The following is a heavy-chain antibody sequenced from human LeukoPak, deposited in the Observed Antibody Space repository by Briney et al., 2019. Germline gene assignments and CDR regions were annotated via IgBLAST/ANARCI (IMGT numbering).Heavy chain of an antibody. Sequence: GGSLRLSCAASGFTFSSYGMHWVRQAPGKGLEWVAVIWYDRSNKYYADSVKGRFTISRDNSKNTLYLQMNSLRAEDTAVYYCAKENSYPYYYMDVWGKGTTVTVSS. J-gene: IGHJ6*03. D-gene: IGHD5-18*01. CDR3: AKENSYPYYYMDV. V-gene: IGHV3-33*06. CDR1: GFTFSSYG. CDR2: IWYDRSNK.